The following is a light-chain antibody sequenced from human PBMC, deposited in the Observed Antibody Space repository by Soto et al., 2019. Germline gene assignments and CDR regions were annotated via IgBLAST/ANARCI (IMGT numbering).Light chain of an antibody. J-gene: IGLJ3*02. CDR3: AAWDDSLTGWV. Sequence: QSVLTQPPSASGTPGQRVTISCSGGTSNIGSNTVNWYQQLPGTAPKLLIYSNDQRPSGVPDRFSGSKSGPSASLAISGLQSEDEADYYCAAWDDSLTGWVFGGGTKVPS. V-gene: IGLV1-44*01. CDR1: TSNIGSNT. CDR2: SND.